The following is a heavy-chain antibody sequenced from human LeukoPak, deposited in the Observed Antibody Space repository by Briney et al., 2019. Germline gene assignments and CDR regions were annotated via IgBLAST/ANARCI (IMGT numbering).Heavy chain of an antibody. CDR3: ATRKLGNDY. D-gene: IGHD7-27*01. CDR1: GASISRDY. J-gene: IGHJ4*02. CDR2: IYYTET. V-gene: IGHV4-59*01. Sequence: SETLSLTCTVSGASISRDYWTWIRQPPGKGLEWIGYIYYTETSYNPSLKSRVTISADTSKNQFSLKLYSVTAADTAVYYCATRKLGNDYWGQGTLVTVSS.